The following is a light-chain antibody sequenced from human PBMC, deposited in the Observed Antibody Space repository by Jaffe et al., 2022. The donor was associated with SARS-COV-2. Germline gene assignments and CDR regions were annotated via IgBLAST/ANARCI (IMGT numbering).Light chain of an antibody. V-gene: IGLV2-14*01. CDR2: DVS. CDR1: RSDVGGYNY. J-gene: IGLJ2*01. CDR3: SSYTSSTYVV. Sequence: QSALTQPASVSGSPGQSITISCTGTRSDVGGYNYVSWYQQHPGKAPKLMIYDVSDRPSGVSNRFSGSKSGNTASLTISGLQAEDEGDYYCSSYTSSTYVVFGGGTKLTVL.